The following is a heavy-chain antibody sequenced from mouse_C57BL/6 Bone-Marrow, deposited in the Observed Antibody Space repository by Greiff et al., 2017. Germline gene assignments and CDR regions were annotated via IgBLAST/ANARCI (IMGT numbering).Heavy chain of an antibody. J-gene: IGHJ3*01. Sequence: EVKVVESGEGLVKPGGSLKLSCAASGFTFSSYAMSWVRQTPEKRLEWVAYISSGGDYIYYADTVKGRFTISRDNARNTQYLQMSSLKSEDTAMYCGTRSSYEYDGAYWGQGTLVTVSA. CDR3: TRSSYEYDGAY. D-gene: IGHD2-4*01. CDR2: ISSGGDYI. V-gene: IGHV5-9-1*02. CDR1: GFTFSSYA.